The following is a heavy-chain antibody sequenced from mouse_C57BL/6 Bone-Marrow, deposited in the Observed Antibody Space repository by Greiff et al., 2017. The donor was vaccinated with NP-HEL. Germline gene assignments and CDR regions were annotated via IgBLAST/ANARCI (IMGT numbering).Heavy chain of an antibody. Sequence: EVQLQQSGPELVKPGASVKISCKASGYTFTDYYMNWVKQSPGKSLEWIGEINPSTGGTSYNQKFKGKATLTVDKSSSTAYMQLSSLTSEDSAVYYCARWRCPWFDYWGQGTTLTVSS. CDR3: ARWRCPWFDY. V-gene: IGHV1-42*01. CDR2: INPSTGGT. J-gene: IGHJ2*01. D-gene: IGHD6-1*01. CDR1: GYTFTDYY.